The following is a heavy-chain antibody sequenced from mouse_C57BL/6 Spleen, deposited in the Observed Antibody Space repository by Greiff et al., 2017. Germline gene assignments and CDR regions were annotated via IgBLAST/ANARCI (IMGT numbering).Heavy chain of an antibody. CDR2: IYPGSGST. D-gene: IGHD2-2*01. Sequence: QVQLKQSGAELVKPGASVKMSCKASGYTFTSYWITWVKQRPGQGLEWIGDIYPGSGSTNYNEKFKSKATLTVDTSSSTAYMQLSNLTSEDSAVYYCARGGLPYAMDYWGQGTSVTVSS. CDR1: GYTFTSYW. J-gene: IGHJ4*01. CDR3: ARGGLPYAMDY. V-gene: IGHV1-55*01.